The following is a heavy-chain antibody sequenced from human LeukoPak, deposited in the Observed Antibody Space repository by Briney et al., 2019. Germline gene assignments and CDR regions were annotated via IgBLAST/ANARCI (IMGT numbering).Heavy chain of an antibody. Sequence: GGSLRLSCAASGFTFSSYGMHWVRQAPGKGLEWVAVIWYDGSNKYYADSVKGRFTISRDNSKNTLYLQMNSLRAEDTAVYYCARGENYDIWTGYYPNWGQGTLVTVSS. V-gene: IGHV3-33*01. D-gene: IGHD3-9*01. CDR2: IWYDGSNK. CDR3: ARGENYDIWTGYYPN. J-gene: IGHJ4*02. CDR1: GFTFSSYG.